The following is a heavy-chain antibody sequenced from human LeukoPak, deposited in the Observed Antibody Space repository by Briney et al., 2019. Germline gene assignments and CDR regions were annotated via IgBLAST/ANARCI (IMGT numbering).Heavy chain of an antibody. D-gene: IGHD3-22*01. CDR1: GGSFSGYY. CDR3: ARAYYYDSSAAIDY. V-gene: IGHV4-34*01. J-gene: IGHJ4*02. CDR2: INHRGGT. Sequence: SETLSLTCAVYGGSFSGYYWNWIRQPPGMGLEWIGEINHRGGTGYNPSLKSRVTMSVDTSKNVFSLKLTSVTAADTAVCYCARAYYYDSSAAIDYWGQGILVTVSS.